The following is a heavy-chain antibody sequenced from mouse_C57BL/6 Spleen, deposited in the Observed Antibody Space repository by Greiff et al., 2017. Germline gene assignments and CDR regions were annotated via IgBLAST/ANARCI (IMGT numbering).Heavy chain of an antibody. Sequence: QVQLKESGPELVKPGASVKISCKASGYAFSSSWMNWVKQRPGKGLEWIGRIYPGDGDTNYTGKFKGKATLTADKSSSTAYMQLSSLTSEDSAVYFCARGIYYYGSSRGNAMDYWGQGTSVTVSS. V-gene: IGHV1-82*01. CDR3: ARGIYYYGSSRGNAMDY. J-gene: IGHJ4*01. D-gene: IGHD1-1*01. CDR1: GYAFSSSW. CDR2: IYPGDGDT.